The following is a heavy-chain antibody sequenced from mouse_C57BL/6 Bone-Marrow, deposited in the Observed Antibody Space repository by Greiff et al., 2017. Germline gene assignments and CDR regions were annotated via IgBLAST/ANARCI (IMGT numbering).Heavy chain of an antibody. Sequence: QLQQSGPVLVKPGASVKMSCKASGYTFTDYYMNWVKQSHGKSLEWIGVINPYNGGTNYNQKFKGKATLTVDKSSSTAYMELNSLTSEDSAVYYCGGTTVVAYWYFDVWGTGTTVTVSS. CDR3: GGTTVVAYWYFDV. J-gene: IGHJ1*03. CDR1: GYTFTDYY. D-gene: IGHD1-1*01. V-gene: IGHV1-19*01. CDR2: INPYNGGT.